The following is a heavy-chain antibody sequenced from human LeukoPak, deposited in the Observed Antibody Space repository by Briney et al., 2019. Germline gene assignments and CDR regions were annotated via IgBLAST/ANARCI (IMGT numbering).Heavy chain of an antibody. CDR2: FNHSGST. CDR1: GGSFSVYY. V-gene: IGHV4-34*01. Sequence: KPSETLSLTCAVYGGSFSVYYWSWIRQPPGKGLEWIGEFNHSGSTNYNPSLKSRVTTSVDTSKNQLSLKLSSVTAADTAVYYCARRNCSGGSCYRKYWYLDLWGRGTLVTVSS. J-gene: IGHJ2*01. D-gene: IGHD2-15*01. CDR3: ARRNCSGGSCYRKYWYLDL.